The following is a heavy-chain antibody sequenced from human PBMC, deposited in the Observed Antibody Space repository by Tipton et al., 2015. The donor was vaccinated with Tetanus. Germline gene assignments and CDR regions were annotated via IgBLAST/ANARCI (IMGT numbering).Heavy chain of an antibody. V-gene: IGHV3-33*01. J-gene: IGHJ3*02. CDR3: ARDSGIVTHVSFDI. CDR1: GFTFSSYG. Sequence: SLRLSCAASGFTFSSYGMHWVRQAPGKGLEWVAVIWYDGSNKYYADSVKGRFTISRDNSKNTLYLQMNSLRAEDTAVYYCARDSGIVTHVSFDIWGQGTMVTVSS. D-gene: IGHD3-22*01. CDR2: IWYDGSNK.